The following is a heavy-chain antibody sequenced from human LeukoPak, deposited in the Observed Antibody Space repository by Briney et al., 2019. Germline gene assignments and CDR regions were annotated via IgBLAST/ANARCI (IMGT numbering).Heavy chain of an antibody. CDR3: ARAKNRAYAFDI. J-gene: IGHJ3*02. D-gene: IGHD2/OR15-2a*01. V-gene: IGHV1-46*01. CDR1: GYTFTSYG. CDR2: INPSGGST. Sequence: ASVKVSCKASGYTFTSYGISWVRQAPGQGLEWMGIINPSGGSTSYAQKFQGRVTMTRDTSTSTVYMELSSLRSEDTAVYYCARAKNRAYAFDIWGQGTMVTVSS.